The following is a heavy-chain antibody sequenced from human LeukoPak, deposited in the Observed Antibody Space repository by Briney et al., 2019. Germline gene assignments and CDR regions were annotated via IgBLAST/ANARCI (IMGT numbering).Heavy chain of an antibody. CDR2: IYYSGST. Sequence: SETLSLTCTVSGGSISSGGYYWSWIRQHPGKGLEWIGYIYYSGSTYYNPSLKSRVTISVDTSKNQFSLKLSSVTAADTAVYYCARFNDFWSGPTLDVWGQGTTVTVSS. D-gene: IGHD3-3*01. CDR3: ARFNDFWSGPTLDV. J-gene: IGHJ6*02. CDR1: GGSISSGGYY. V-gene: IGHV4-31*03.